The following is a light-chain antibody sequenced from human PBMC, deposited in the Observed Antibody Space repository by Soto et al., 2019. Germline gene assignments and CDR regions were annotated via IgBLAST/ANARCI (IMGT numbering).Light chain of an antibody. J-gene: IGLJ1*01. CDR2: EVN. V-gene: IGLV2-14*01. CDR1: SSDVGAYNY. Sequence: QSVLTQPASVTGSPGQSITISCTGTSSDVGAYNYVSWYQQHPVKAPKLIIYEVNNRPSGVSNRFSGSKSGNTASLTISGLQAEDEADYYCRSHTRSSTYVFGKGTKVTVL. CDR3: RSHTRSSTYV.